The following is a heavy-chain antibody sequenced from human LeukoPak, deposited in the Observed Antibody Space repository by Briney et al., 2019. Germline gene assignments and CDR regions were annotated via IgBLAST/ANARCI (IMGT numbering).Heavy chain of an antibody. CDR3: ARDFALSGSFDY. CDR1: GFTFSNYG. V-gene: IGHV3-48*01. D-gene: IGHD1-26*01. CDR2: ISSSGTTI. Sequence: QTGGSLRLSXAVSGFTFSNYGMNWVRQSPEKGMEWISYISSSGTTISYADSVKGRFTISRDSTRNSLYLQMNSLRAEDTAVYYCARDFALSGSFDYWGQGTLVTVSS. J-gene: IGHJ4*02.